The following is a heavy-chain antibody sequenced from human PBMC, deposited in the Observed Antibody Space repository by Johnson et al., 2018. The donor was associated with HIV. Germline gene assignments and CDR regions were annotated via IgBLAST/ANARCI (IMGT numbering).Heavy chain of an antibody. CDR2: ISWNSGSI. D-gene: IGHD3-10*01. CDR1: GFKFDDYA. V-gene: IGHV3-9*01. Sequence: VQLVESGGGLVQPGGSLRLSCVASGFKFDDYAMHWVRQVPGKGLEWVSGISWNSGSIGYAGLVMGRFTISRGNAKNALYVQMNSLRPEDTALYYCAKDILPFYFGSGSFRDACDIWGQGTMVTVSS. CDR3: AKDILPFYFGSGSFRDACDI. J-gene: IGHJ3*02.